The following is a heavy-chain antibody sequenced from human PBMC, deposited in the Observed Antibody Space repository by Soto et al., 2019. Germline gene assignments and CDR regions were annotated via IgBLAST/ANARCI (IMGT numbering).Heavy chain of an antibody. CDR1: GFTLSCCG. D-gene: IGHD6-19*01. CDR3: AKEQSIGFYRVVDY. Sequence: QVQVVESGGGVVQPGRSLRRSCAASGFTLSCCGMHWVRQAPGKGLEWVGVITYDGSEIHYGDSVKGRFTISRDSSEKTVYLQMNSLRVEDSAVYYCAKEQSIGFYRVVDYWGQGTLVTVSP. CDR2: ITYDGSEI. V-gene: IGHV3-30*18. J-gene: IGHJ4*02.